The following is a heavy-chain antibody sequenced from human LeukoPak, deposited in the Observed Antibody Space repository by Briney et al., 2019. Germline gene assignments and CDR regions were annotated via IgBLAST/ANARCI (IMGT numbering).Heavy chain of an antibody. J-gene: IGHJ4*02. CDR2: ISSSGSTI. V-gene: IGHV3-11*01. D-gene: IGHD3-9*01. Sequence: GGSLRLSCAASGFTFSDYYMSWIRQAPGKGLEWVSYISSSGSTIYYADSVKGRFTISRDNAKNSLYLQMNSLRAEDTAVYYCARDARYFDWLVPVWGQGTLVTVSS. CDR3: ARDARYFDWLVPV. CDR1: GFTFSDYY.